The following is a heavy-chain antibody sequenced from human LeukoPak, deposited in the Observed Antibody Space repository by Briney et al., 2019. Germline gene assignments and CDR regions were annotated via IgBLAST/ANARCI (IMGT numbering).Heavy chain of an antibody. V-gene: IGHV1-24*01. CDR2: FDPEDGET. CDR1: GYTLTELS. D-gene: IGHD2-2*01. Sequence: ASVKVSCKVSGYTLTELSMHWVRQAPGKGLEWMGGFDPEDGETIYAQKFQGRVTMTEDTSIDTAYMELSSLRSEDTAVYYCICKESALVDYRGQGTLVTVSS. J-gene: IGHJ4*02. CDR3: ICKESALVDY.